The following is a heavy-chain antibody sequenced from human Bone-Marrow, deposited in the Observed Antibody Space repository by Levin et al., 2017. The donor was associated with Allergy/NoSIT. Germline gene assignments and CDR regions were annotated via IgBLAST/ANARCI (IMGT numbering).Heavy chain of an antibody. D-gene: IGHD3-22*01. V-gene: IGHV3-15*01. CDR3: TLYDSSGYPSPFDY. Sequence: GGSLRLSCAASGFTFSNAWMSWVRQAPGKGLEWVGRIKSKTDGGTTDYAAPVKGRFTISRDDSKNTLYLQMNSLKTEDTAVYYCTLYDSSGYPSPFDYWGQGTLVTVSS. CDR2: IKSKTDGGTT. J-gene: IGHJ4*02. CDR1: GFTFSNAW.